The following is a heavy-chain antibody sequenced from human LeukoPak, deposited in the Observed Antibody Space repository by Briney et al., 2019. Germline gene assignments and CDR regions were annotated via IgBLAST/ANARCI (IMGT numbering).Heavy chain of an antibody. J-gene: IGHJ3*02. CDR1: GGSISSYY. V-gene: IGHV4-4*07. CDR2: IYTSGST. Sequence: SETLCLTCTASGGSISSYYWSWIRQPPGKGLEWIGRIYTSGSTNYNPSLKSRVTMSVDTSKNQFSLKLSSVTAADTAVYYCASGVGATDAFDIWGKGTMVTVSS. D-gene: IGHD1-26*01. CDR3: ASGVGATDAFDI.